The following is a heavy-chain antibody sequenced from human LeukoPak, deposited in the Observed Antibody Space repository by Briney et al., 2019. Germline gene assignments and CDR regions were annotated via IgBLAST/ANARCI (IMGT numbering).Heavy chain of an antibody. V-gene: IGHV3-48*01. Sequence: GGSLRLSCAASGFTFSSYSMNWVRQAPGKGLEWVSYISSSSSTIYYADSVKGRFTISRDNAKNSLFLQMNGLRAEDTAIYYCARIWYFGDNNWRYFDYWGQGTLVTVSS. CDR1: GFTFSSYS. D-gene: IGHD1-20*01. CDR3: ARIWYFGDNNWRYFDY. J-gene: IGHJ4*02. CDR2: ISSSSSTI.